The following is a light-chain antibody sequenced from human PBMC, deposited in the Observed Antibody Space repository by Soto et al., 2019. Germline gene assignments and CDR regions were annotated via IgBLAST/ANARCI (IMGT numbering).Light chain of an antibody. Sequence: EIVLTQSPGTLSLSPGERATLSCRASQSVSNNYLAWYQQKPGQPPRLLMYDASNRATGTPARFSGSGSGTDFTLTISSLEAEDFGIYYCQQRNTWPITFGQGTRLEIK. CDR2: DAS. V-gene: IGKV3-11*01. CDR1: QSVSNNY. J-gene: IGKJ5*01. CDR3: QQRNTWPIT.